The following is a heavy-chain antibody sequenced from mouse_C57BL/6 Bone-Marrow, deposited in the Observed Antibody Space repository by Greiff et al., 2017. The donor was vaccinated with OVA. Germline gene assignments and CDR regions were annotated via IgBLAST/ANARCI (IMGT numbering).Heavy chain of an antibody. CDR3: TRDNYYGSSFPPYYAMDY. D-gene: IGHD1-1*01. Sequence: EVMLVESGEGLVKPGGSLKLSCAASGFTFSSYAMSWVRQTPEKRLEWVAYISSGGDYISYAYTVKGRFTISRDNARNTLYLQMSSLKSEDTAMYYCTRDNYYGSSFPPYYAMDYWGQGTSVTVSS. CDR2: ISSGGDYI. V-gene: IGHV5-9-1*02. CDR1: GFTFSSYA. J-gene: IGHJ4*01.